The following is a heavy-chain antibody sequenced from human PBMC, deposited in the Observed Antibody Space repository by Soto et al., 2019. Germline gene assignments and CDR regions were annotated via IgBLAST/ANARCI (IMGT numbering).Heavy chain of an antibody. CDR1: GGSISSSSYY. CDR2: IYYSGST. CDR3: ARQKGIAVAGHPSEFDY. V-gene: IGHV4-39*01. D-gene: IGHD6-19*01. Sequence: QLQLQESGPGLVKPSETLSLTCTVSGGSISSSSYYWGWIRQPPGKGLEWIGSIYYSGSTYYNPSLKSRVTISVDTSKNQFSLKLSSVTAADTAVYYCARQKGIAVAGHPSEFDYWGQGTLVTVSS. J-gene: IGHJ4*02.